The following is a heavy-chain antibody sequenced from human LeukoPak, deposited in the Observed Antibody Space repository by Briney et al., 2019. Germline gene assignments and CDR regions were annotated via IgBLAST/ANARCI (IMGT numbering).Heavy chain of an antibody. CDR2: VGGIGFDT. D-gene: IGHD3-10*01. CDR1: GFTFSDYA. CDR3: AKGGTSSGNYYGTFDI. J-gene: IGHJ3*02. V-gene: IGHV3-23*01. Sequence: PGRSLRLSCAPSGFTFSDYAMYWVRQAPGKGLEWVSAVGGIGFDTYYTDSVRGRFAISRDNSKNTLYLQMNSLRAEDTAVYYCAKGGTSSGNYYGTFDIWGQGTMVTVSS.